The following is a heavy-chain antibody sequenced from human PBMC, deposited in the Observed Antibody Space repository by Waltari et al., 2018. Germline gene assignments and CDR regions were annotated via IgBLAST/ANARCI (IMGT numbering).Heavy chain of an antibody. J-gene: IGHJ3*02. Sequence: QVQLVQSGAEVKKTGSSVKVSCKASGGTFSSYAISWGRQAPGQGLEWMGGIIPIFGTANDDQKYQGRGTITADKSTSKAYMELSSLRSEDTAVYYCVSTETNDAFDIWGQGTMVTVSS. D-gene: IGHD4-4*01. V-gene: IGHV1-69*14. CDR2: IIPIFGTA. CDR1: GGTFSSYA. CDR3: VSTETNDAFDI.